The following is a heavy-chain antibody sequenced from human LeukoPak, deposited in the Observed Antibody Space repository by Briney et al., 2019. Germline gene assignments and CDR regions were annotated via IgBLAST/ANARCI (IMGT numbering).Heavy chain of an antibody. J-gene: IGHJ6*03. V-gene: IGHV3-7*01. D-gene: IGHD2-2*01. CDR3: ARYGVAPAAYYYYYMDV. CDR2: MMQDGSEK. Sequence: GGSLRLFCAASGFTFSSYWMSWVRQAPGKGREGVANMMQDGSEKYYVDSVKGRFTISRDNAKNSLYLQMNSLRAEDTAVYYCARYGVAPAAYYYYYMDVWGKGTTVTVSS. CDR1: GFTFSSYW.